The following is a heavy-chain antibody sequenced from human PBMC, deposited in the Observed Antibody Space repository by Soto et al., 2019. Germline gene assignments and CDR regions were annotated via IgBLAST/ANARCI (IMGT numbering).Heavy chain of an antibody. CDR2: IIPILGIA. CDR1: GGTFSSYT. J-gene: IGHJ4*02. Sequence: QVQLVQSGAEVKKPGSSVKVYCKASGGTFSSYTISWVRQAPGQGLEWMGRIIPILGIANYAQKFQGRVTITAGNSTRTDYMELSSLRSEDTAVYYCAMEYCSSTSCYRDYWGQGTLVTVSS. CDR3: AMEYCSSTSCYRDY. D-gene: IGHD2-2*02. V-gene: IGHV1-69*02.